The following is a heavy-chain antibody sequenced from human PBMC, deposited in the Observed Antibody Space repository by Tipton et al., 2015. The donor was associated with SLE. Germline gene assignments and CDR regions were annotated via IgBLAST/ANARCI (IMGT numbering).Heavy chain of an antibody. CDR3: ARGVRGTYYYYYMDV. D-gene: IGHD3-10*01. J-gene: IGHJ6*03. CDR1: GDSIRSGSYY. CDR2: IYSSGSA. V-gene: IGHV4-61*02. Sequence: TLSLTCTVSGDSIRSGSYYWSWIRQPAGKGLEWIGRIYSSGSANYNPSLRSRVTISVDTSKNQFSLRLTSVTAADTAIYYCARGVRGTYYYYYMDVWGKGTTVTVSS.